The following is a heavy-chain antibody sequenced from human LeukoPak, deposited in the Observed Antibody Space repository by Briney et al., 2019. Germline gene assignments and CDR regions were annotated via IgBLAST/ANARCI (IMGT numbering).Heavy chain of an antibody. CDR1: GYTFTSYG. J-gene: IGHJ2*01. Sequence: ASVKVSCKASGYTFTSYGISWVRQAPGQGLEWMGWINPNSGGTNYAQKFQGRVTMTRDTSISTAYMELSRLRSDDTAVYYCARGELNWYFDLWGRGTLVTVSS. CDR3: ARGELNWYFDL. D-gene: IGHD1-26*01. CDR2: INPNSGGT. V-gene: IGHV1-2*02.